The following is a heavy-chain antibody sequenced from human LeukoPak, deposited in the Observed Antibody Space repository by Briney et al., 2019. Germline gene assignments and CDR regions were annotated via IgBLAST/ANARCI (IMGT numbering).Heavy chain of an antibody. J-gene: IGHJ2*01. CDR2: IYTSGST. CDR1: GGSISGYY. D-gene: IGHD4-17*01. Sequence: SETLSLTCTVSGGSISGYYWSWIRQPAGKGLEWIGRIYTSGSTNYNPSLKSRVTMSVDTSKNQFSLKLSSVTAADTAVYYCARSTTVTPPRAYFDLWGRGTLVTVSS. V-gene: IGHV4-4*07. CDR3: ARSTTVTPPRAYFDL.